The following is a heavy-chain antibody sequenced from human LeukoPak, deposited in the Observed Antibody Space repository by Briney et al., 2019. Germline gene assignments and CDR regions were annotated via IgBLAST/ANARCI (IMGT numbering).Heavy chain of an antibody. CDR3: ARGPTEYSSPKPYYYYYYMDV. V-gene: IGHV4-4*07. CDR2: IYTSGST. J-gene: IGHJ6*03. D-gene: IGHD6-6*01. Sequence: PSETLSLTCTVSGGSISSYYWSWIRQPAGKGLEWIGRIYTSGSTNYNPSLKSRVTMSVDTSKNQFSLKLSSVTAADTAVYYCARGPTEYSSPKPYYYYYYMDVWGKGTTVTVSS. CDR1: GGSISSYY.